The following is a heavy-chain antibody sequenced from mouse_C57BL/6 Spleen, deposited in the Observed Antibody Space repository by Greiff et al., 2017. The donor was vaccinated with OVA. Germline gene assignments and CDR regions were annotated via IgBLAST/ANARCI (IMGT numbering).Heavy chain of an antibody. J-gene: IGHJ4*01. Sequence: VQRVESGPGLVQPSQSLSITCTVSGFALTSYGVHWVRQSPGKGLEWLGVIWSGGSTDYNAAFISRLSISKDNSKSQVFFKMNSLQADDTAIYYCARNLGSGPHYYAMDYWGQGTSVTVSS. D-gene: IGHD3-2*02. CDR2: IWSGGST. V-gene: IGHV2-2*01. CDR1: GFALTSYG. CDR3: ARNLGSGPHYYAMDY.